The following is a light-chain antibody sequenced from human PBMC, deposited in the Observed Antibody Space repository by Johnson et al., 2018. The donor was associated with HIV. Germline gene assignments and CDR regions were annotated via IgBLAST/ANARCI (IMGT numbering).Light chain of an antibody. CDR3: GTWDSSLSSYV. Sequence: QSVLTQPPSVSAAPGQKVTISCSGSSSNIENNYVSWYQQLPGTAPKLLIYENNRRPSGTPDRFSGSKSGTSATLGITGLQTWDEADYYCGTWDSSLSSYVFGTGTKVTVL. CDR2: ENN. J-gene: IGLJ1*01. V-gene: IGLV1-51*02. CDR1: SSNIENNY.